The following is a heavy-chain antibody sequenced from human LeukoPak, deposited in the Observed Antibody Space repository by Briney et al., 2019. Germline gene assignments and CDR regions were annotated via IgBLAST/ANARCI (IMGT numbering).Heavy chain of an antibody. CDR3: AAGVIAAAGFFDY. CDR1: GFTFTSSA. D-gene: IGHD6-13*01. CDR2: IVVGSGNT. Sequence: GTSVKVSCKASGFTFTSSAVQWVRQARGQRLEWIGWIVVGSGNTNYAQKFQERVTITRDMSTSTAYMELSSLRSEDTAVYYCAAGVIAAAGFFDYWGQGTLVTVSS. V-gene: IGHV1-58*01. J-gene: IGHJ4*02.